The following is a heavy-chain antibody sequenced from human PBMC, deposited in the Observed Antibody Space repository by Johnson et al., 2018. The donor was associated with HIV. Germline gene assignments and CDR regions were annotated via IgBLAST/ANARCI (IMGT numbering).Heavy chain of an antibody. CDR3: ATIDAFDI. CDR2: IRYDGSNK. CDR1: GFTFSSYG. J-gene: IGHJ3*02. V-gene: IGHV3-30*02. Sequence: QVQLVESGGGLMQPGGSLRLSCAASGFTFSSYGMHWVRQAPGKGLEWVAVIRYDGSNKYYADSVKGRFTISRDNSKNTLYLQMNRLRAEDTAVYYCATIDAFDIWGQGTMVTVSS.